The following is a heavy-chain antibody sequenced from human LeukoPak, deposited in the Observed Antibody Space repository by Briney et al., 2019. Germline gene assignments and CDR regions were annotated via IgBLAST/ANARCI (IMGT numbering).Heavy chain of an antibody. D-gene: IGHD2-21*02. J-gene: IGHJ4*02. CDR1: GYTFTSYY. CDR3: ARDRMEEHIVVVTDLDY. Sequence: RASVKVSCKAPGYTFTSYYMHWVRQAPGQGLEWMGIINPSGGSTSYAQKFQGRVTMTRDTSTSTVYMELSSLRSEDTAVYYCARDRMEEHIVVVTDLDYWGQGTLVTVSS. CDR2: INPSGGST. V-gene: IGHV1-46*01.